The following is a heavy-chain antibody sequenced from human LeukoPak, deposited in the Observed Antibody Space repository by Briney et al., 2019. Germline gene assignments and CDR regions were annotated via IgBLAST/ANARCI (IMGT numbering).Heavy chain of an antibody. CDR2: IIPILGTA. CDR3: ATVLRFPHMDV. D-gene: IGHD3-3*01. CDR1: GGTFSSYA. Sequence: ASVKVSCKASGGTFSSYAISWVRQAPGQGLEWMGGIIPILGTANYAQKFQGRVTITADESTSTAYMELSSLRSEDTAVYYCATVLRFPHMDVWGQGTTVTVSS. J-gene: IGHJ6*02. V-gene: IGHV1-69*13.